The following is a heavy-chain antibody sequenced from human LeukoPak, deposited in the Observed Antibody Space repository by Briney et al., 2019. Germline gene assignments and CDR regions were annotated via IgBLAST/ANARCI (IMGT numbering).Heavy chain of an antibody. CDR1: GGSISSSDYY. J-gene: IGHJ4*02. CDR2: IYYSGST. CDR3: ASLIRTYYYFDY. D-gene: IGHD1-26*01. V-gene: IGHV4-30-4*01. Sequence: SETLSLTCTVSGGSISSSDYYWSWIRQPPGKGLEWIGYIYYSGSTYYNPSLKSRVTISVDTSKNHFSLKLSSVTAADTAVYYCASLIRTYYYFDYWGQGTLVTVSS.